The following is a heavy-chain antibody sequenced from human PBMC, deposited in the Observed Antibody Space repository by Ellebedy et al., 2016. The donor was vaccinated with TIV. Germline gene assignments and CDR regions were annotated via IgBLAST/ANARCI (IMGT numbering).Heavy chain of an antibody. CDR2: IYYSGST. CDR3: ASGWGSPTLFDP. CDR1: GGSISSYY. D-gene: IGHD2-21*01. Sequence: SETLSLTCTVSGGSISSYYWSWIRQPPGKGLEWIGYIYYSGSTNYNPSLKSRVTISVDMSKNQFSLKLSSVTAADTAVYYCASGWGSPTLFDPWGQGTLVTVSS. J-gene: IGHJ5*02. V-gene: IGHV4-59*01.